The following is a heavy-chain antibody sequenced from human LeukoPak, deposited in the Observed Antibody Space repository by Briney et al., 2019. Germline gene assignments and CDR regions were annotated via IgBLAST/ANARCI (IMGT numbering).Heavy chain of an antibody. CDR1: GFTLRYYG. D-gene: IGHD1-1*01. CDR3: AKESLDTEQRNYNYYGLDV. V-gene: IGHV3-30*18. Sequence: GRSLRLSCAASGFTLRYYGMHWVRQAPGKGLEWVAFISYDGSKKRYADSVEGRFTISRDNSRNRLYVQVNSLRAEDTAVYYCAKESLDTEQRNYNYYGLDVWGQGTTVTVSS. CDR2: ISYDGSKK. J-gene: IGHJ6*02.